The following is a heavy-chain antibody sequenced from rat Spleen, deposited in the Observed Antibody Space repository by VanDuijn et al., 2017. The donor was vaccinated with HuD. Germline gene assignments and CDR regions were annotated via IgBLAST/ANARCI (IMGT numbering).Heavy chain of an antibody. CDR3: ARLGGYTYGNWFAY. D-gene: IGHD1-4*01. Sequence: EVQLVESGGGLVQPGRSLKLSCAASGFTFSDCGMAWVRQTPTKGLEWVASISSGGGNTYYRDSVKGRFTISRDNAKNTQCLQMDSLRSEDTATYYCARLGGYTYGNWFAYWGQGTLVTVSS. CDR2: ISSGGGNT. J-gene: IGHJ3*01. V-gene: IGHV5S14*01. CDR1: GFTFSDCG.